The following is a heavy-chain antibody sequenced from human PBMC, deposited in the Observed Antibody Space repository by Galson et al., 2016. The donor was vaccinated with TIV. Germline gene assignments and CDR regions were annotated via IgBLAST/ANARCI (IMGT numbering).Heavy chain of an antibody. CDR1: RYSFTSNW. CDR2: MYPADSDI. D-gene: IGHD5-12*01. J-gene: IGHJ4*02. Sequence: QSGAEVKKPGESLKISCQVSRYSFTSNWIAWVRQMPGKGLEWMGIMYPADSDIRYSPSFQGQVTMSADESISTAYLQGSSLKASDSDSYFCARAPGYSRYSYGYFYSWGQGTRVTVSS. V-gene: IGHV5-51*03. CDR3: ARAPGYSRYSYGYFYS.